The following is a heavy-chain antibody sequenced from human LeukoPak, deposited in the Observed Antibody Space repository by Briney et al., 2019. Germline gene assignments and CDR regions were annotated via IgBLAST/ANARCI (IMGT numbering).Heavy chain of an antibody. J-gene: IGHJ4*02. CDR3: ARVGVDYSGNVIKYYFDY. CDR2: ISYSGST. CDR1: GGSINNYY. D-gene: IGHD4-23*01. Sequence: SETLSLTCTVSGGSINNYYWTWIRQPPGKGLEWLGYISYSGSTSYIPSLKSRVTISVDTSKNQFSLKLSPVIAADTAVYYCARVGVDYSGNVIKYYFDYWGQGTLVTVSS. V-gene: IGHV4-59*01.